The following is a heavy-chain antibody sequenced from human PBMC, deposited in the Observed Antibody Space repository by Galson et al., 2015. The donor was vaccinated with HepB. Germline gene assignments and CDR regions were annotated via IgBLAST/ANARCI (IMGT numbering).Heavy chain of an antibody. CDR2: ISYDGSNK. CDR1: GFTFSSYG. J-gene: IGHJ2*01. CDR3: AKDYYDILTGYFSWYFDF. V-gene: IGHV3-30*18. D-gene: IGHD3-9*01. Sequence: SLRLSCAASGFTFSSYGMHWVRQAPGKGLEWVAVISYDGSNKYYADSVKGRFTISRDNSKNTLYLQMNSLRAEDTAVYYCAKDYYDILTGYFSWYFDFWGRGTLVTVSS.